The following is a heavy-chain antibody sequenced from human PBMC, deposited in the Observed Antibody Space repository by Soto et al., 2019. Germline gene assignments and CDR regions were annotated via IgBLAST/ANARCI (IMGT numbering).Heavy chain of an antibody. D-gene: IGHD6-6*01. CDR2: ISYDGSNK. V-gene: IGHV3-30*18. J-gene: IGHJ4*02. CDR1: GFTFSSYG. Sequence: GGSLRLSCAASGFTFSSYGMHWVRQAPGKGLEWVAVISYDGSNKYYADSVKGRFTISRDNSKNTLYLQMNSLRAEDTAVYYCAKTVYSSSPLVGFFDYWGQGTLVTVSS. CDR3: AKTVYSSSPLVGFFDY.